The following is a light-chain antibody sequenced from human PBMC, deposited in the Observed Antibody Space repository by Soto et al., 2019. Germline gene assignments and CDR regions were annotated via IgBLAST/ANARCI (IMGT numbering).Light chain of an antibody. V-gene: IGLV2-14*03. Sequence: QSVLTQPAAVSGSPGQSITISCTGTSSDVGAYNYVSWYQHYPGKAPKLMIYDVSNRPSGVSNRFSGSESGNTASLTISGLQAEDEADYYCCSKSTTNIRVFGTGTKVTVL. J-gene: IGLJ1*01. CDR3: CSKSTTNIRV. CDR1: SSDVGAYNY. CDR2: DVS.